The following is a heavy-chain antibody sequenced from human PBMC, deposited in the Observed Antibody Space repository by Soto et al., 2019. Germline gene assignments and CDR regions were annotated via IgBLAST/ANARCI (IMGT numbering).Heavy chain of an antibody. V-gene: IGHV4-31*03. CDR2: IYYSGST. D-gene: IGHD2-2*01. CDR3: ARDLGYCSSTSCQNWFDP. CDR1: GGSISSGGYY. Sequence: SETLSLTCTVSGGSISSGGYYWSWIRQHPGKGLEWIGYIYYSGSTYYNPSLKSRVTISVDTPKNQFSLKLSSVTAADTAVYYCARDLGYCSSTSCQNWFDPWGQGTLVTVSS. J-gene: IGHJ5*02.